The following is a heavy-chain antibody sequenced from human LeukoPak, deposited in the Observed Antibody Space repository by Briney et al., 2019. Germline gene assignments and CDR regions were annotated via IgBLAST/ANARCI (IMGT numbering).Heavy chain of an antibody. Sequence: SETLSLTCAVSGYSISSGYYWGWIRQPPGKGLEWIGSISHSGSTYYSPSLRSRVTISLDTSKNQFSLKLSPVTAADTAVYYCASDPYYYDSSTYYYYFNYWGQGTLVTVSS. CDR3: ASDPYYYDSSTYYYYFNY. J-gene: IGHJ4*02. D-gene: IGHD3-22*01. CDR2: ISHSGST. CDR1: GYSISSGYY. V-gene: IGHV4-38-2*01.